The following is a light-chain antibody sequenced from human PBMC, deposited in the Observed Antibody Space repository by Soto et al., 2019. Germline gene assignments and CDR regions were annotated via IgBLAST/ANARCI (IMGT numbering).Light chain of an antibody. J-gene: IGKJ1*01. Sequence: AIQMTQSRSSLSASVGHRLTISCLASQGIRNDLGWYQQKPGKAPKLLIYAASSLQSGVPSRFSGSGSGTDFTLTVSSLQPEDFATYYCLQDYNYTQTFGQGTKVDIK. CDR3: LQDYNYTQT. CDR2: AAS. CDR1: QGIRND. V-gene: IGKV1-6*01.